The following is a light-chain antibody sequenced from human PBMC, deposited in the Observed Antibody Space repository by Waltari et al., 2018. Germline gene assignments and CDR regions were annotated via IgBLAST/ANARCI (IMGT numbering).Light chain of an antibody. Sequence: EIVLTQSPGTLSLSPGERATLSCRASQSIGRYLAWYQQKPGQAPRLLIYAASSRATGLPDRFSGSGSGTDFSLTISRLEPEDFAVYYCQNHERLPAMFGQGTKVEIK. CDR1: QSIGRY. V-gene: IGKV3-20*01. CDR2: AAS. J-gene: IGKJ1*01. CDR3: QNHERLPAM.